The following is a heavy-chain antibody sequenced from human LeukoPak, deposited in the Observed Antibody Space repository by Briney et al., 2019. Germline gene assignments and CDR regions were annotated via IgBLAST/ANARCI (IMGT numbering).Heavy chain of an antibody. CDR2: IYYSGST. V-gene: IGHV4-59*01. CDR1: GGSISSYY. D-gene: IGHD6-13*01. Sequence: SETLSLTCTVSGGSISSYYWSWIRQPPGKGLEWIGYIYYSGSTNYNPSLKSRVTISVDTSKNQFSLKLSSVTAADTAVYYCARAGIAAAGTPFDCWGQGTLVTVSS. J-gene: IGHJ4*02. CDR3: ARAGIAAAGTPFDC.